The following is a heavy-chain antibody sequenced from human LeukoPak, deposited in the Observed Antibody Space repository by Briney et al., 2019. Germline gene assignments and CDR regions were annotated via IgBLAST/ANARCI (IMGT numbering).Heavy chain of an antibody. CDR3: ARPQGYYCDSNGYYGY. V-gene: IGHV1-8*01. CDR2: MNPNSGNT. CDR1: GYTFTSYD. J-gene: IGHJ4*02. Sequence: GASVKVSCTASGYTFTSYDINWVRQATGQGLEWMGWMNPNSGNTGYAQKFQGRVTMTRNTSISTAYMELSSLRSDDTAVYYCARPQGYYCDSNGYYGYWGQGTLVTVSS. D-gene: IGHD3-22*01.